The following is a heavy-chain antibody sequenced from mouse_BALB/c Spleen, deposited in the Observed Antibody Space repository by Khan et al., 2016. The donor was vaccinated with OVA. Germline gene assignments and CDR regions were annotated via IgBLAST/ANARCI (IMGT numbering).Heavy chain of an antibody. J-gene: IGHJ3*01. CDR3: MGTYYCDGGDDEGFDY. CDR2: ISPNSDGS. Sequence: VQLKQSGPELVKPGASVKMSCKASGYTFTSYVMHWVKQKPRQGLEWIGYISPNSDGSKYNEKFRGKATLTSDKSSSTAYIELSSLTSEDSAVYDCMGTYYCDGGDDEGFDYWGQGTLVTVSA. V-gene: IGHV1S136*01. D-gene: IGHD1-1*01. CDR1: GYTFTSYV.